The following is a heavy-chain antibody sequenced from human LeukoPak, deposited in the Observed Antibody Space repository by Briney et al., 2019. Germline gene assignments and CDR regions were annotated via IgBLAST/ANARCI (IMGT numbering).Heavy chain of an antibody. J-gene: IGHJ4*02. CDR2: IKSKTDGGTT. Sequence: GGSLRLSCAASGFTFSTYSMNWVRQAPGKGLEWVGRIKSKTDGGTTDYAAPVKGRFTISRDDSKNTLYLQMNSLKTEDTAVYYCTTGITMVRGVIHLIDYWGQGTLVTVSS. CDR1: GFTFSTYS. D-gene: IGHD3-10*01. CDR3: TTGITMVRGVIHLIDY. V-gene: IGHV3-15*01.